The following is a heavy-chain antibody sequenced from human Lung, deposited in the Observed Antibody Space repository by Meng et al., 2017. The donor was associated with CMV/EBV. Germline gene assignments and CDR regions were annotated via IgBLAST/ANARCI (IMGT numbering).Heavy chain of an antibody. CDR3: AVMGNAWFGRSYVRN. Sequence: SCAASGFIFDNHGMTWVRQAPGKGLEWVSGINWNGDTIGYADSVKGRFTISRDNAKNSLYLQMNRLRAEDTALYYCAVMGNAWFGRSYVRNWGQGTLVTVSS. CDR1: GFIFDNHG. V-gene: IGHV3-20*04. D-gene: IGHD3/OR15-3a*01. J-gene: IGHJ1*01. CDR2: INWNGDTI.